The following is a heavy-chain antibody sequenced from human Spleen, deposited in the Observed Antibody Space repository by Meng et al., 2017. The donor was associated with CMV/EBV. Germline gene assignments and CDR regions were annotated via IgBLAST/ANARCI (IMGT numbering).Heavy chain of an antibody. CDR3: AKFKYSGSHLIPNWFDP. V-gene: IGHV3-23*03. CDR1: GFPFSSYA. CDR2: IYSDTSST. J-gene: IGHJ5*02. Sequence: GGSLRLSCAASGFPFSSYAMNWVRQAPGKGLEWVSVIYSDTSSTEYADSVKGRFTISRDNSKNTLYLQMNSLRAEDTAIYYCAKFKYSGSHLIPNWFDPWGQGTLVTVSS. D-gene: IGHD1-26*01.